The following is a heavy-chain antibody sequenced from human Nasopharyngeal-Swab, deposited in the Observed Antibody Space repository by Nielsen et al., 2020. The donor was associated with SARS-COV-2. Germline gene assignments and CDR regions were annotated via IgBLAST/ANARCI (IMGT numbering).Heavy chain of an antibody. Sequence: GESLKISCAASGFTFSSYSMNWVRQAPGKGLEWVSSISSSSSYIYYADSVKGRFTISRDNAKNSLYLQMNSLRAEDTAVYYCARRLRYFDWLLMGDAFDIWGQGTMVTVSS. J-gene: IGHJ3*02. CDR2: ISSSSSYI. V-gene: IGHV3-21*01. D-gene: IGHD3-9*01. CDR3: ARRLRYFDWLLMGDAFDI. CDR1: GFTFSSYS.